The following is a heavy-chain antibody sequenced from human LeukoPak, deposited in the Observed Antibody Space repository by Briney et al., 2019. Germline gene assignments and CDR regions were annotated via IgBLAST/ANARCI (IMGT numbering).Heavy chain of an antibody. V-gene: IGHV3-9*01. CDR2: ISWNSGSI. J-gene: IGHJ1*01. CDR3: AKAYSSGWLGSQVGISAEYFQH. D-gene: IGHD6-19*01. Sequence: GGSLRLSCAASGFTFDDYAMHWVRQAPGKGLEWVSGISWNSGSIGYADSVKGRFTISRDNAKNSPYLQMNSLRAEDTALYYCAKAYSSGWLGSQVGISAEYFQHWGQGTLVTVSS. CDR1: GFTFDDYA.